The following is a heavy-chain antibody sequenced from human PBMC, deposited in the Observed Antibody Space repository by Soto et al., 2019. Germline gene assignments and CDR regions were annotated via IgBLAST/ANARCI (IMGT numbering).Heavy chain of an antibody. V-gene: IGHV3-66*01. Sequence: SGGSLILSCAASGFNVSSYHMNWVRQAPGKGLEWVSVIYSGGTTYYADSVKGRFDTSRDNPRNICYLQMSSLRADAMAVFYCARVHYHSSIDSFGVWRQGTMVIVS. CDR3: ARVHYHSSIDSFGV. CDR1: GFNVSSYH. D-gene: IGHD6-13*01. CDR2: IYSGGTT. J-gene: IGHJ3*01.